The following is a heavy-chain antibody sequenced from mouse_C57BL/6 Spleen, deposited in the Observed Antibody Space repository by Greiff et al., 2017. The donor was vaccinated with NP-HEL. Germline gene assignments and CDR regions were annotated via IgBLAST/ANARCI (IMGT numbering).Heavy chain of an antibody. V-gene: IGHV1-74*01. CDR1: GYTFTSYW. CDR2: IHPSDSDT. D-gene: IGHD2-4*01. Sequence: QVQLKQPGAELVKPGASVKVSCKASGYTFTSYWMHWVKQRPGQGLEWIGRIHPSDSDTNYNQKFKGKATLTVDKSSSTAYMQLSSLTSEDSAVYYCAIRLIYYDYDPLAMDYWGQGTSVTVSS. J-gene: IGHJ4*01. CDR3: AIRLIYYDYDPLAMDY.